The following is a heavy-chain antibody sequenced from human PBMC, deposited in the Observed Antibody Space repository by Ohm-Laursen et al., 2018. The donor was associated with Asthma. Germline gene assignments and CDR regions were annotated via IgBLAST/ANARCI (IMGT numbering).Heavy chain of an antibody. D-gene: IGHD6-13*01. CDR2: IYYSGST. J-gene: IGHJ4*02. CDR1: GGSISSGDYH. CDR3: ARVPAGHSSSDPYFDY. Sequence: SQTLSLTCTVSGGSISSGDYHWSWIRQPPGKGLEWIGYIYYSGSTYYNPSLKSRVTISVDTSKNQFSLKLSSVTAADTAVYYCARVPAGHSSSDPYFDYWGQGTLVTVSS. V-gene: IGHV4-30-4*01.